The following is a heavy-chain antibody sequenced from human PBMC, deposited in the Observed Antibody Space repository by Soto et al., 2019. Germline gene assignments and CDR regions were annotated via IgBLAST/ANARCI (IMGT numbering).Heavy chain of an antibody. CDR2: INSDGSST. D-gene: IGHD6-6*01. V-gene: IGHV3-74*01. CDR1: GFTFSSYW. CDR3: ARLEYSSSIIVYYYMDV. Sequence: VGSLRLSCAASGFTFSSYWMHWVRQAPGKGLVWVSRINSDGSSTSYADSVKGRFTISRDNAKNTLYLQMNSLRAEDTAVYYCARLEYSSSIIVYYYMDVWGKGTTVTVS. J-gene: IGHJ6*03.